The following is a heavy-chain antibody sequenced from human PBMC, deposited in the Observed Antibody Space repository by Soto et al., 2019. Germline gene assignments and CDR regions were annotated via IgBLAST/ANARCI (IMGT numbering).Heavy chain of an antibody. CDR3: AHIPNYYQYDWFDP. J-gene: IGHJ5*02. CDR2: IYWDDDQ. CDR1: GFSLTTRGVG. Sequence: QITLKESGPTLVKPTQTLTLTCTFSGFSLTTRGVGVGWIRQPPGKALECLALIYWDDDQRYSPSLQSRLSITTDTSKNQVVLTMTNVDPVDTATYYCAHIPNYYQYDWFDPWGQGTLVSVSS. V-gene: IGHV2-5*02. D-gene: IGHD3-16*01.